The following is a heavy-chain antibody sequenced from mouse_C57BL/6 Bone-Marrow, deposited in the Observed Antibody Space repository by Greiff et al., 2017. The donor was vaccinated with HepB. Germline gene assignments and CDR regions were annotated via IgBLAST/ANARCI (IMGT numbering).Heavy chain of an antibody. J-gene: IGHJ4*01. D-gene: IGHD2-2*01. CDR1: GFTFSDYY. Sequence: EVQRVESGGGLVQPGGSLKLSCAASGFTFSDYYMYWVRQTPEKRLEWVAYISNGGGSTYYPDTVKGRFTISRDNAKNTLYLQMSRLKSEDTAMYYCARRGYGSTPYAMDYWGQGTSVTVSS. CDR2: ISNGGGST. V-gene: IGHV5-12*01. CDR3: ARRGYGSTPYAMDY.